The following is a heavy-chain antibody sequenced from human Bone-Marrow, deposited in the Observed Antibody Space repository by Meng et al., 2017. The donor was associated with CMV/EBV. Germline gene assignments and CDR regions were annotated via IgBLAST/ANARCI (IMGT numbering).Heavy chain of an antibody. CDR1: FTFSSYW. CDR2: INSDGSST. D-gene: IGHD2-15*01. V-gene: IGHV3-74*01. Sequence: FTFSSYWRHWVRQAPGKGLVWVSRINSDGSSTSYADSVKGRFTISRDNAKNTLYLQMNSLRAEDTAVYYCARAVSCSGGSCYRYFELWGRGTLVTVSS. J-gene: IGHJ2*01. CDR3: ARAVSCSGGSCYRYFEL.